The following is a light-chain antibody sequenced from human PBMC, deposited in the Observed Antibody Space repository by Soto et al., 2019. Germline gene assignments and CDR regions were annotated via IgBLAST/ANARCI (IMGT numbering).Light chain of an antibody. J-gene: IGLJ3*02. Sequence: QSTLTQPASVSGSPGQSITISCTGTSSDVGGYNYVSWYQQHPGKAPKLMIYEVSKRPSGVPDRFSGSKSGNTASLTVSGLQAEDEADYYCNSYAGSNNWVFGGVTKLTFL. CDR1: SSDVGGYNY. V-gene: IGLV2-8*01. CDR2: EVS. CDR3: NSYAGSNNWV.